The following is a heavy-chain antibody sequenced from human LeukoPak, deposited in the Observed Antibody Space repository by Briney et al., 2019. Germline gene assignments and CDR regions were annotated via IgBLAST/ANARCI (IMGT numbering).Heavy chain of an antibody. CDR3: ARFPVRVTQDIKDY. CDR2: IKPSGGT. D-gene: IGHD2-15*01. V-gene: IGHV4-34*01. J-gene: IGHJ4*02. CDR1: GGSFNGAF. Sequence: SETLSLTCAVYGGSFNGAFRSWIRQPPGKGLEWMGEIKPSGGTNYNVSLKSRLTMSLDKSKNHFSLKLSSVTAADTAVYYCARFPVRVTQDIKDYWGQGTLVTVSS.